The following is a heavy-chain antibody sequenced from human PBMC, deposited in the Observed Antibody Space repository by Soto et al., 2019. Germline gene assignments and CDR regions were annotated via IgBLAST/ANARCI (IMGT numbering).Heavy chain of an antibody. CDR2: IYYSGST. Sequence: QVQLQESGPGLVKPSQTLSLTCTVSGGSISSGGYYWSWIRQHPGKGLEWIGYIYYSGSTYYNPYLKSRVTISVETSKNQFSLKLSSVTAADTAVYYCARGITFGGVIVHFDYWGQGTLVTVSS. J-gene: IGHJ4*02. CDR1: GGSISSGGYY. V-gene: IGHV4-31*03. D-gene: IGHD3-16*02. CDR3: ARGITFGGVIVHFDY.